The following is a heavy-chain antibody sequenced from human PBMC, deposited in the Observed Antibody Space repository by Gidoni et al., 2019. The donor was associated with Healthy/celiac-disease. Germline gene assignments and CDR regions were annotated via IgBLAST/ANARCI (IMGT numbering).Heavy chain of an antibody. CDR2: IKQDGSEK. J-gene: IGHJ5*02. CDR1: GVTFSSYW. D-gene: IGHD4-17*01. V-gene: IGHV3-7*01. CDR3: ARDRSPHGDNLFDP. Sequence: EVQLVEYGGGLVQPGGSLRLACAASGVTFSSYWMSWVRQAPGKGLEWVANIKQDGSEKYYVDSVKGRFTISRDNAKNSLYLQMNSLRAEDTAVYYCARDRSPHGDNLFDPWGQGTLVTVSS.